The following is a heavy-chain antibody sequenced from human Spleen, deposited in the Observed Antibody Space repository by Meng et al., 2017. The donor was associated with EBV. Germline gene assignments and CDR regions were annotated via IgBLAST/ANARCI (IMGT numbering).Heavy chain of an antibody. J-gene: IGHJ2*01. V-gene: IGHV1-46*01. Sequence: QVELVPSGAGVKTPGASVKVSCNASGYTLTSYPLHWVRQAPGQGLEWMGIINPIGGTTSYAQEFQGRVAMTRDTSTSTVYMELSSLTSEDTAVYYCARDRRLGSAYWYFDLWGRGTLVTVSS. CDR3: ARDRRLGSAYWYFDL. CDR2: INPIGGTT. D-gene: IGHD7-27*01. CDR1: GYTLTSYP.